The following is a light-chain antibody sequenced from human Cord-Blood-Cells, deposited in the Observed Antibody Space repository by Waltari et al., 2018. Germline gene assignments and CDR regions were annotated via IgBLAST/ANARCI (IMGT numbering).Light chain of an antibody. CDR3: QQSYSTPRT. J-gene: IGKJ2*01. CDR1: QSISSY. Sequence: DIQMTQSPSSLSASVGDRVTITCRASQSISSYLNWYEQKPGKAPKLLLYAASSLQSGVPSRFSGSGSGTDVTLTISSLQPEGFATYYCQQSYSTPRTFGQGTKLEIK. CDR2: AAS. V-gene: IGKV1-39*01.